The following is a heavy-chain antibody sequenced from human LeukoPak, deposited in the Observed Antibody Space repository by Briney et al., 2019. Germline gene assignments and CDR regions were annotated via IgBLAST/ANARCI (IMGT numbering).Heavy chain of an antibody. CDR3: ARVGFGNTPHPIDY. V-gene: IGHV4-59*01. CDR2: IYYTGSN. CDR1: GGSISSYY. J-gene: IGHJ4*02. Sequence: SETLSLTCTVSGGSISSYYWSWIRQPPGKGLERIGYIYYTGSNNYNPSLRSRVTISVDTSKNQFCLELSSVTAADTAVYYCARVGFGNTPHPIDYWGQGALVTVSS. D-gene: IGHD4-23*01.